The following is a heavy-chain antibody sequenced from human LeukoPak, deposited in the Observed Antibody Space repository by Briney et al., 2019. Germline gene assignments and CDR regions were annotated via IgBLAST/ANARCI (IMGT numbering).Heavy chain of an antibody. D-gene: IGHD1-1*01. CDR2: IYYSGST. CDR1: GGSISGSAYY. CDR3: ATNEGP. Sequence: RTSETLSLTCTVSGGSISGSAYYWGWIRRPPGKGLEWIGNIYYSGSTYYSPSLKSRITISLDTSKNQFSLKLTSVTAADTAVYYCATNEGPWGQGTLVTVSS. J-gene: IGHJ5*02. V-gene: IGHV4-39*01.